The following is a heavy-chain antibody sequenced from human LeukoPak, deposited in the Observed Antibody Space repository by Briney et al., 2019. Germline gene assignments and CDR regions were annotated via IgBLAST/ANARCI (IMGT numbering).Heavy chain of an antibody. V-gene: IGHV3-53*01. Sequence: RTGGSLGLSCAASGFTVSNNYMTWVRQAPGRGLEWVSIIYGGGTTYYAGFVKGRFTISRDNSKNTVYLQMNSLRAEDTAVYYCARNHRYYSSGNRGVDVWGQGTTVTVSS. CDR2: IYGGGTT. D-gene: IGHD3-10*01. CDR3: ARNHRYYSSGNRGVDV. J-gene: IGHJ6*02. CDR1: GFTVSNNY.